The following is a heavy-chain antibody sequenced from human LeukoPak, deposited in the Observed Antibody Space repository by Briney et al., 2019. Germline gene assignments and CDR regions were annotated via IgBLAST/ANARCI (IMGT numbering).Heavy chain of an antibody. V-gene: IGHV4-30-4*01. Sequence: SETLSLTCTVSGGSISSGDYYWGWVRQPPGRGLEWYGYINYSGSNYYNPSLKSRVTIPVDTSKNQFSLKLTSVTAADTAVYYCARDSAMVLYFDYWGQGTLVTVSS. CDR1: GGSISSGDYY. CDR3: ARDSAMVLYFDY. D-gene: IGHD5-18*01. J-gene: IGHJ4*02. CDR2: INYSGSN.